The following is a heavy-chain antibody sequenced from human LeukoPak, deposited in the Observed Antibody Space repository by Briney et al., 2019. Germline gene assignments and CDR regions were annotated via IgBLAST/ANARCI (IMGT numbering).Heavy chain of an antibody. Sequence: GGSLRLSCAASGFTFSSYGMHWVRQAPGKGLEWVAVISYDGSNKYYADSVKGRFTISRDNSKNTLYLQMNSLRAEDTAVYYCAKDPVAAAGDGDAFDIWGQGTMVTVSS. CDR1: GFTFSSYG. D-gene: IGHD6-13*01. J-gene: IGHJ3*02. V-gene: IGHV3-30*18. CDR2: ISYDGSNK. CDR3: AKDPVAAAGDGDAFDI.